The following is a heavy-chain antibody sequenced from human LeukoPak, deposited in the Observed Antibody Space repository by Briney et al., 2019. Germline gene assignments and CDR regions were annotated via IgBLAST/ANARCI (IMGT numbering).Heavy chain of an antibody. Sequence: ASVKVSCKASGYTFTSYGISWVRQAPGQGLERMGWISAYNGNTNYAQKLQGRVTMTTDTSTSTAYMELRSLRSDDTAVYYCARDLGLGSGYYYVLDYWGQGTLVTVSS. D-gene: IGHD3-22*01. CDR1: GYTFTSYG. J-gene: IGHJ4*02. V-gene: IGHV1-18*01. CDR3: ARDLGLGSGYYYVLDY. CDR2: ISAYNGNT.